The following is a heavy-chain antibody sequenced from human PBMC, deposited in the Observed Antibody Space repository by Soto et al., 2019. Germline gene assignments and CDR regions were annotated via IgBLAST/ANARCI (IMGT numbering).Heavy chain of an antibody. D-gene: IGHD2-21*01. V-gene: IGHV4-59*01. CDR3: ARLRAAYTGRSDT. CDR1: GDSITSYY. Sequence: SETLSLTCTVSGDSITSYYWSWIRQPPGKGLEWIGYIYYSGSTNYNPSLKSRAIISVDTPKNQFSLKLSSVTAADTAVYSCARLRAAYTGRSDTWGQGTQVTVSS. CDR2: IYYSGST. J-gene: IGHJ5*02.